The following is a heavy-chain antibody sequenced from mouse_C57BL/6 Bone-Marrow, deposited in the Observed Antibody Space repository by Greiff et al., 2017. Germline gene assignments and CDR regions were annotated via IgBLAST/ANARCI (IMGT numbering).Heavy chain of an antibody. CDR2: FDPENGDT. V-gene: IGHV14-4*01. D-gene: IGHD1-1*01. Sequence: VQLQQSGAELVRPGASVKLSCTASGFNINDDYMHWVKQRPEQGLEWIGWFDPENGDTEYASKFQGKATITAEPSSNPSYLQLSRLTSEDTAVYYCTNTAVIARNYYAMDYWGQGTSVTVSS. CDR1: GFNINDDY. CDR3: TNTAVIARNYYAMDY. J-gene: IGHJ4*01.